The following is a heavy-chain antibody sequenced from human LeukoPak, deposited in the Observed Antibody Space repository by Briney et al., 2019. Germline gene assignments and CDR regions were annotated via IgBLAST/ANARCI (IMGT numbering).Heavy chain of an antibody. CDR3: AKEGSRRRFDFDS. J-gene: IGHJ4*02. V-gene: IGHV3-23*01. CDR1: GFTFSNFA. CDR2: AGTATDT. D-gene: IGHD3-16*01. Sequence: PGGSLRLSCAASGFTFSNFAMSWFRQAPGRRLEWVSAAGTATDTSYADSVKGRFTISRDNSKNTLYLQMNSLGAEDTAVYYCAKEGSRRRFDFDSWGRGTLVTVSS.